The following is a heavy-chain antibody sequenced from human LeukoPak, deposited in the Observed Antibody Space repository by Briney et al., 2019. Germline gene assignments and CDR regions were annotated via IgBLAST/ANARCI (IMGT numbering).Heavy chain of an antibody. CDR1: GFTFSSYA. CDR2: ISGGGGST. D-gene: IGHD2-21*01. V-gene: IGHV3-23*01. Sequence: GGSLRLSCAASGFTFSSYAMSWVRQAPGKGLEWVSAISGGGGSTYYADSVKGRFTISRDNSKNTLYLQMNSLRAEDTAVYYCAKVGEESDAFDIWGQGTMVTVSS. CDR3: AKVGEESDAFDI. J-gene: IGHJ3*02.